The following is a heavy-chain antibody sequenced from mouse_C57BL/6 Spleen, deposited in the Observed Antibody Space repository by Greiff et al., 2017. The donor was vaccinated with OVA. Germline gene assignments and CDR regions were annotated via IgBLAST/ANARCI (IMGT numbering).Heavy chain of an antibody. CDR3: TRWNSSGYDFDY. CDR1: GYTFTDYE. V-gene: IGHV1-15*01. CDR2: IDPETGGT. J-gene: IGHJ2*01. D-gene: IGHD3-2*02. Sequence: QVHVKQSGAELVRPGASVTLSCKASGYTFTDYEMHWVKQTPVHGLEWLGAIDPETGGTAYNQKFKGKAILTADKSSSTAYMELRSLTSEDSAVDYCTRWNSSGYDFDYWGKGTTLTVSS.